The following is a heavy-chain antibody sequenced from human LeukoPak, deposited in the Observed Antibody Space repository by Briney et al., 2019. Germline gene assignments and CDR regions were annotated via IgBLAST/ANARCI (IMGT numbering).Heavy chain of an antibody. D-gene: IGHD2-15*01. V-gene: IGHV3-43*02. CDR2: ISGDGGST. Sequence: PGGSLRLSCAASGFTFYDYAMHWVRQAPGKGLEWVSLISGDGGSTYYADSVKGRFTISRDNAKNTLYLEMNSLRAEDTAVYYCARVGRYCSGGTCYLAFWGQGTLVTVSS. CDR3: ARVGRYCSGGTCYLAF. CDR1: GFTFYDYA. J-gene: IGHJ4*02.